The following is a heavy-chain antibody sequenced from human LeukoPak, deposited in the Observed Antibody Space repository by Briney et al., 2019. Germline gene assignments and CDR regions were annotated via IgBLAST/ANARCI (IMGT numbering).Heavy chain of an antibody. CDR1: GFTFSGYW. Sequence: GGSLRLSCAASGFTFSGYWMSWVRKTPEKGLEWVANIKQDGSEIYYVDSVKGRFTISRDNSKNTLFLQMNSLRAEDTAVYYCARGQSTVTTGRFDYWGQGTLATVSS. CDR2: IKQDGSEI. CDR3: ARGQSTVTTGRFDY. D-gene: IGHD4-17*01. V-gene: IGHV3-7*01. J-gene: IGHJ4*02.